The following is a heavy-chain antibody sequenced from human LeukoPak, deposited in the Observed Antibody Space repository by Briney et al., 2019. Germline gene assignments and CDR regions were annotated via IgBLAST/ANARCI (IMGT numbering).Heavy chain of an antibody. Sequence: PGGTLRLSCAASGFTFSSYGMHWVRQAPGKGLEWVGRIKSKTDGGTTDYAAPVKGRFTISRDDSKNTLYLQMNSLKTEDTAVYYCTTKSMVRGVIRYYYYYMDVWGKGTTVTVSS. V-gene: IGHV3-15*01. CDR1: GFTFSSYG. J-gene: IGHJ6*03. D-gene: IGHD3-10*01. CDR3: TTKSMVRGVIRYYYYYMDV. CDR2: IKSKTDGGTT.